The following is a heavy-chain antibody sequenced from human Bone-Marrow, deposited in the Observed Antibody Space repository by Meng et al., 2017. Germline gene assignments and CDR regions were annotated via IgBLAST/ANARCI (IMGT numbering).Heavy chain of an antibody. CDR3: ARAEAPTVTTFGY. D-gene: IGHD4-11*01. Sequence: QVQRVESGGGVVQPGRSLRLSCAASGFTFSSYAMHWVRQAPGKGLEWVAVISYDGSNKYYADSVKGRFTISRDNSKNTLYLQMNSLRAEDTAVYYCARAEAPTVTTFGYWGQGTLVTVSS. V-gene: IGHV3-30*01. J-gene: IGHJ4*02. CDR2: ISYDGSNK. CDR1: GFTFSSYA.